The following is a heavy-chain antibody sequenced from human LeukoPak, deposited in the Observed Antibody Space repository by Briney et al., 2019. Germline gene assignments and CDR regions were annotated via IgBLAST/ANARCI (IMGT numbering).Heavy chain of an antibody. J-gene: IGHJ6*03. CDR2: ISPSGST. CDR3: ARGIAARPSYYYYYMGV. CDR1: GRSIRSNY. Sequence: SETLSLTCNVSGRSIRSNYWSWIRQPAGKGLEWIGRISPSGSTNYNPSLKSRVTMSVDTSENQFSLKLSSLTAADTAMYYCARGIAARPSYYYYYMGVWGKGTTVTVSS. D-gene: IGHD6-6*01. V-gene: IGHV4-4*07.